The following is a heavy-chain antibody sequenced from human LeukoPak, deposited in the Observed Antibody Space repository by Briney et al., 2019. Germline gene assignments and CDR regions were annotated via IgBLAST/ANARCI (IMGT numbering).Heavy chain of an antibody. J-gene: IGHJ4*02. Sequence: ASVKVSCKTSGYTFTSSGVTWVRQAPGQGLEWMGWISTYNGYSKYAQNLQGRVNMTADTSTSTAYMELSSLRSDDTAVYYCAKNSSGGYSDYWGQGTLVTVSS. D-gene: IGHD6-19*01. CDR2: ISTYNGYS. CDR1: GYTFTSSG. V-gene: IGHV1-18*01. CDR3: AKNSSGGYSDY.